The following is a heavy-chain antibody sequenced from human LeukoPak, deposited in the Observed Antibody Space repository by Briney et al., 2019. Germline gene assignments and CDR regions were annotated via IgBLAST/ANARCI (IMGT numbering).Heavy chain of an antibody. CDR3: AIEYSGWGGGDY. D-gene: IGHD6-6*01. CDR2: INHSGST. CDR1: GGSFSGYY. V-gene: IGHV4-34*01. J-gene: IGHJ4*02. Sequence: SETLSLTCAVYGGSFSGYYWSWIRQPPGKGLEWIGEINHSGSTNYNPSLKSRVTISVDTSKNQFSLKLSSVTAADTAVYYCAIEYSGWGGGDYWGQGTLVTVSS.